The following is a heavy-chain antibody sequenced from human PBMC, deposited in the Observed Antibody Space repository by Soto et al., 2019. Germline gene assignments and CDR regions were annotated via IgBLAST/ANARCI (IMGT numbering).Heavy chain of an antibody. CDR3: ASKITIFGVAPNHYGMDV. Sequence: EASVKVSCKASGVTFSSYAISWVRQAPGQGLEWMGGIIPIFGTANYAQKFQGRVTITADESTSTAYMELSSLRSEDTAVYYCASKITIFGVAPNHYGMDVWGQGTTVTVSS. CDR2: IIPIFGTA. J-gene: IGHJ6*02. V-gene: IGHV1-69*13. CDR1: GVTFSSYA. D-gene: IGHD3-3*01.